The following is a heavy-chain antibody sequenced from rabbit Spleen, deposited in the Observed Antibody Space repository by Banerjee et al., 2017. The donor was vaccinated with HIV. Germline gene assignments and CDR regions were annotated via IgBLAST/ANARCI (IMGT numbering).Heavy chain of an antibody. CDR3: ARDVTNVIGWNFGL. Sequence: QEQLEESGGDLVKPGASLTLTCTASGIDFSSSDYMCWVRQAPGKGLEWISCIAGSSSGFTYSATWAKGRFTCSKTSSTTVTLQLTSLAAADTATYFCARDVTNVIGWNFGLWGQGTLVTVS. CDR1: GIDFSSSDY. CDR2: IAGSSSGFT. J-gene: IGHJ3*01. V-gene: IGHV1S45*01. D-gene: IGHD1-1*01.